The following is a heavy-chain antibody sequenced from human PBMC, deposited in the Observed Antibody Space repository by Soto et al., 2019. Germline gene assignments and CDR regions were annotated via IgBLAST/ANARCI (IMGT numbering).Heavy chain of an antibody. D-gene: IGHD2-15*01. CDR1: GGSISSGGYY. Sequence: ASETLSLTCTVSGGSISSGGYYWSWIRQHPGKGLEWIGYIYYSGSTYYNYYNPSLKSRVTISVDTSKNQFSLKLSSVTAADTAVYYCARARGARYFDYWGQGTLVTVSS. J-gene: IGHJ4*02. CDR2: IYYSGSTYYN. CDR3: ARARGARYFDY. V-gene: IGHV4-31*03.